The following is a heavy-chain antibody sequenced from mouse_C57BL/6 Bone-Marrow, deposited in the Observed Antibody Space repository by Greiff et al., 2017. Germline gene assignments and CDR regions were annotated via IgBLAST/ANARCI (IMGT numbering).Heavy chain of an antibody. CDR3: ARSIITTDFAY. V-gene: IGHV1-26*01. CDR2: INPNNGGT. J-gene: IGHJ3*01. Sequence: EVQLQQSGPELVKPGASVKISCKASGYTFTDYYMNWVKQSHGKSLEWIGDINPNNGGTSYNQKFKGKATLTVDKSSSTAYMELRSLTSEDSAVYYCARSIITTDFAYWGQGTLVTVSA. CDR1: GYTFTDYY. D-gene: IGHD1-1*01.